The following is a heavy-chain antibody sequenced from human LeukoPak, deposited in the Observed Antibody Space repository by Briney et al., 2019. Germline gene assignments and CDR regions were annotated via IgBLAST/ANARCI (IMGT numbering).Heavy chain of an antibody. V-gene: IGHV4-39*01. CDR1: GGSISSSSYY. CDR2: INYNGNT. CDR3: ASPSTSSSAYEY. Sequence: PSETLSLTRSVSGGSISSSSYYWGWIRQPPGKGLEWIGSINYNGNTYYNASLKSRVTISVDTSKNQFSLKLDSATAADTAVYYCASPSTSSSAYEYWGQGTLVTVSS. D-gene: IGHD6-6*01. J-gene: IGHJ4*02.